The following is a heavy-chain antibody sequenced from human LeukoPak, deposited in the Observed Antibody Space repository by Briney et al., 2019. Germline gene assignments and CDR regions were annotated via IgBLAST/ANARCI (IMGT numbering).Heavy chain of an antibody. Sequence: SETLSLTCTVSGGSISSYYWSWIRQPPGKGLEWIGYIYYSGSTNYNPSLKSRVTISVDTSKNQLSLKLSSVTAADTAVYYCARGYYYEGLDYWGQGTLVTVSS. CDR2: IYYSGST. V-gene: IGHV4-59*01. J-gene: IGHJ4*02. CDR3: ARGYYYEGLDY. D-gene: IGHD3-22*01. CDR1: GGSISSYY.